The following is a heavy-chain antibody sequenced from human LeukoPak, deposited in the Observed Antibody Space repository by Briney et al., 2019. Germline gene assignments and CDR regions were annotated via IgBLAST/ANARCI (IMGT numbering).Heavy chain of an antibody. V-gene: IGHV3-7*04. Sequence: GGSLRLSCAASGFTFSGYWMTWVRQAPGKGLEWVANIKPDGSDKYYVDSVKGRFTISRENAKNSLYLHMNSLRAEDTAVYYCARDRIQLWSHDYWGQGTLVTVSS. D-gene: IGHD5-18*01. CDR1: GFTFSGYW. CDR3: ARDRIQLWSHDY. J-gene: IGHJ4*02. CDR2: IKPDGSDK.